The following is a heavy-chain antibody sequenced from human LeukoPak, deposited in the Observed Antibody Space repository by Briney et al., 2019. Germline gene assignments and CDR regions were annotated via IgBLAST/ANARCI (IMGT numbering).Heavy chain of an antibody. V-gene: IGHV1-2*02. CDR1: GYTFTGYY. D-gene: IGHD2-15*01. Sequence: ASVKVSCKASGYTFTGYYMHWVRQAPGQGLEWMGWINPNSGDTNYAQKFQGRVTMTRDTSISTAYMELSRLRSDDTAVYYCAKLSGGPLSIEYWGQGTLVTVSS. CDR3: AKLSGGPLSIEY. J-gene: IGHJ4*02. CDR2: INPNSGDT.